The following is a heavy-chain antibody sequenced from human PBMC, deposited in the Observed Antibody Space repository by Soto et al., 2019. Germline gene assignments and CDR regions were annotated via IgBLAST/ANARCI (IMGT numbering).Heavy chain of an antibody. V-gene: IGHV4-59*01. CDR2: IFHSGNA. D-gene: IGHD2-15*01. Sequence: LSLTCTVSGGSIRNVYWSWIRQAPGKGLEWIGFIFHSGNAKYNPSLKSRVTISVDTSKNQFSLSLDSVTAADTAVYFCARAHAPTLPFDSWGQGTLDTVSS. CDR1: GGSIRNVY. CDR3: ARAHAPTLPFDS. J-gene: IGHJ4*01.